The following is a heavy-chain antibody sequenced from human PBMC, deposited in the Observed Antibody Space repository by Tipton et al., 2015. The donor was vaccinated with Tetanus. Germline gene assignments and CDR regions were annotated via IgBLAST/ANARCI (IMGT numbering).Heavy chain of an antibody. V-gene: IGHV3-53*01. CDR1: GFAVAVNY. CDR3: ARAPRYCGGDCYHFDY. J-gene: IGHJ4*02. D-gene: IGHD2-21*02. CDR2: LYSGGGP. Sequence: SLRLSCAASGFAVAVNYMTWARQAPGKGLEWVSVLYSGGGPNYADSVKGRFTISRDNSKNTLYLQMNSLRVEDTAIYYCARAPRYCGGDCYHFDYWGQGTLVTVSS.